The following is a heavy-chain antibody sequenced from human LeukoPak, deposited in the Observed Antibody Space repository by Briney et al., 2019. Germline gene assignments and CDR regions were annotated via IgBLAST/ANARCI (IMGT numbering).Heavy chain of an antibody. Sequence: ASVKVSCKASGYTFNNYGITWVRQAPGQGLEWMGWISVYNGNTNSAQKLQGRLTMTTDTSTSTAYMELRSLRSDDTAGYYCARDDYGDSKGRFDPWGQGTLVTVSS. CDR1: GYTFNNYG. D-gene: IGHD4-17*01. V-gene: IGHV1-18*01. CDR2: ISVYNGNT. J-gene: IGHJ5*02. CDR3: ARDDYGDSKGRFDP.